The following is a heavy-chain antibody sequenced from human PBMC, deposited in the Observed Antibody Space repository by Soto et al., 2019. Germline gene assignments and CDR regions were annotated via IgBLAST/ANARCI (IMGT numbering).Heavy chain of an antibody. CDR3: ARGWVSSTSCHFDY. D-gene: IGHD2-2*01. CDR1: GGSISSGDYY. J-gene: IGHJ4*02. V-gene: IGHV4-30-4*01. Sequence: SETLSLTCTVSGGSISSGDYYWSWIRQPPGKGLEWIGYIYYSGSTYYNPSLKSRVTISVDTSKNQFSLKLSSVTAADTAVYYCARGWVSSTSCHFDYWGQVTLVTVSS. CDR2: IYYSGST.